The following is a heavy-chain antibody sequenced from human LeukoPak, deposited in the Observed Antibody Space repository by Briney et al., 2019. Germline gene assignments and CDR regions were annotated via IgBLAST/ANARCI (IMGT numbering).Heavy chain of an antibody. CDR3: ARDLSSSGYYDILTGYYENYMDV. CDR1: GYTFTGYY. D-gene: IGHD3-9*01. V-gene: IGHV1-2*02. CDR2: INPNSGGT. J-gene: IGHJ6*03. Sequence: ASVKVSCKASGYTFTGYYMHWVRQAPGQGLEWMGWINPNSGGTNYAQKFQGRVTMTRDTSTSTVYMELSSLRSEDTAVYYCARDLSSSGYYDILTGYYENYMDVWGKGTTVTISS.